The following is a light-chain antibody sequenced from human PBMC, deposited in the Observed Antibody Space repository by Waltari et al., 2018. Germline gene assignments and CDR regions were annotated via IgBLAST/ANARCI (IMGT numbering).Light chain of an antibody. V-gene: IGKV3-20*01. CDR2: GAS. J-gene: IGKJ1*01. CDR3: QHYVRLPAT. CDR1: QSVSRS. Sequence: IVFTRSPGTLSLSPGERATLSCRASQSVSRSLAWYQQKPGQAPKLLIYGASTRATGIPDRFTGSGSGTDFSLTISSLEPEDFAIYFCQHYVRLPATFGQGTKVEIK.